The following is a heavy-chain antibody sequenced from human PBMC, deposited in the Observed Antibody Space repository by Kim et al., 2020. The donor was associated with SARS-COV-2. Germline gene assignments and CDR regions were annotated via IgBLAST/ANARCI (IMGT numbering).Heavy chain of an antibody. CDR1: GGSISSYY. CDR3: ARAWGYSSSWYGY. CDR2: IYYSGST. V-gene: IGHV4-59*01. J-gene: IGHJ4*02. D-gene: IGHD6-13*01. Sequence: SETLSLTCTVSGGSISSYYWSWIRQPPGKGLEWIGYIYYSGSTNYNPSLKSRVTISVDTSKNQFSLKLSSVTAADTAVYYCARAWGYSSSWYGYWGQGTL.